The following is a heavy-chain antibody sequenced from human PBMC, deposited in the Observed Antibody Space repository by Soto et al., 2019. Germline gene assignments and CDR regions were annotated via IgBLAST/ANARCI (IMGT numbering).Heavy chain of an antibody. D-gene: IGHD5-18*01. CDR1: GFTFDDYT. V-gene: IGHV3-43*01. Sequence: PGGSLRLSCAASGFTFDDYTMHWVRQAQGKGLEWVSLISWDGGSTYYADSVKGRFTISRDNSKNSLYLQMNSLRTEDTALYYCAKGQRGYSYDTPVYYYYGMDVRGQGTTVTVSS. J-gene: IGHJ6*02. CDR3: AKGQRGYSYDTPVYYYYGMDV. CDR2: ISWDGGST.